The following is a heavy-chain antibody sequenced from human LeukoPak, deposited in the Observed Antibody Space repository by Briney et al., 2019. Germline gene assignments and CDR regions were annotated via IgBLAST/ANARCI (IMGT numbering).Heavy chain of an antibody. D-gene: IGHD4-17*01. Sequence: PSETLSLTCAVYGGSFSGFYWSWIRQPPGKGLEWIGEINHSVSTNYNPSLKRRFTRSVETSKNQFSRKITGVTAADPAVIFGRRGGGMTTYWFDPWGQGTLVTVSS. V-gene: IGHV4-34*01. CDR1: GGSFSGFY. J-gene: IGHJ5*02. CDR2: INHSVST. CDR3: RRGGGMTTYWFDP.